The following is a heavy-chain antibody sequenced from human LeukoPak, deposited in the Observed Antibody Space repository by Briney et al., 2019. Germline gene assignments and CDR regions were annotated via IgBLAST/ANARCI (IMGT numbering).Heavy chain of an antibody. Sequence: ASVKVSCKSSGYTFTSYYMHWMRQAPGPGLEWMGIINPSGGSTSYAQKFQGRVTMTRDTSTSTVYMELSSLRSEDTAVYYCFGGNPNEINYGMDVWGQGTTVTVSS. D-gene: IGHD4-23*01. CDR3: FGGNPNEINYGMDV. V-gene: IGHV1-46*01. J-gene: IGHJ6*02. CDR1: GYTFTSYY. CDR2: INPSGGST.